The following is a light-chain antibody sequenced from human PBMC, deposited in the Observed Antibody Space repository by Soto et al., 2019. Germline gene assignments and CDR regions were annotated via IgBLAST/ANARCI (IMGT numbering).Light chain of an antibody. CDR3: QQYNNWPPLT. CDR2: GAS. V-gene: IGKV3D-15*01. J-gene: IGKJ4*01. CDR1: QSVSSN. Sequence: EIVMTQSPATLSVSAGERVTLSCRASQSVSSNLAWYQQKPGQAPILLIYGASTRATGIPARFSGSGSGTDFTLTISSLQSEDFAVYYCQQYNNWPPLTFGGGTKVEI.